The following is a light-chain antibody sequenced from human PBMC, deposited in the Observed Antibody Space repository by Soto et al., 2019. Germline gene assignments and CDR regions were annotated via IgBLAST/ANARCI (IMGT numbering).Light chain of an antibody. Sequence: QSVLTQPPSVSAAQGQKVTISCSGSSSGIGTNYVSWYQQLPGTAPKLIIYDVSKRPSGIPDRFFGSKFGNTASLTISGLQAEDEADYYCFSYAGSFIFVFGTGTKLTVL. CDR2: DVS. CDR1: SSGIGTNY. CDR3: FSYAGSFIFV. V-gene: IGLV2-11*02. J-gene: IGLJ1*01.